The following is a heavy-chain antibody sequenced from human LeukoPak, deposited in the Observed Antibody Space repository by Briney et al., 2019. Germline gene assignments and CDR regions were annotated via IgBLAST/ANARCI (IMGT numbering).Heavy chain of an antibody. D-gene: IGHD6-6*01. J-gene: IGHJ4*02. CDR3: ARRYSSSYYFDY. Sequence: GASVKVSCKASGYTFTSYCMHWVRQAPGQGLEWMGIINPSGGSTSYAQKFQGRVTMTRDTSTSTVYVELSSLRSEDTAVYYCARRYSSSYYFDYWGQGTLVTVSS. CDR1: GYTFTSYC. CDR2: INPSGGST. V-gene: IGHV1-46*01.